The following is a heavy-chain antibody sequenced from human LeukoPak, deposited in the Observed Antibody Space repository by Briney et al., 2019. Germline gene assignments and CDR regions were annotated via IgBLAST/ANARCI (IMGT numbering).Heavy chain of an antibody. Sequence: PGRSLRLSCAASGSTFGSYGIHWVRQAPGKGLEWVAAIWYDGSNQFYADSVKGRFTISRDNSKNTLFLEMNSLRVEDTAVYYCAKTSHYDSSGYFDHWGQGTLVTVSS. CDR1: GSTFGSYG. CDR3: AKTSHYDSSGYFDH. D-gene: IGHD3-22*01. CDR2: IWYDGSNQ. J-gene: IGHJ4*02. V-gene: IGHV3-33*06.